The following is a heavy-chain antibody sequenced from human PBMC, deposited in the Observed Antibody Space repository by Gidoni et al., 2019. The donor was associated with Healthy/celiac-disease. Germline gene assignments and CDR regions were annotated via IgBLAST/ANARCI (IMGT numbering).Heavy chain of an antibody. CDR3: ARESRTNAFDI. D-gene: IGHD3-3*01. V-gene: IGHV3-30-3*01. CDR1: GFTFSSYA. Sequence: QVQLVEPGGGVVQPGRSLRLSCAASGFTFSSYAMHWVRQAPGKGLEWVAVISYDGSNKYYADSVKGRFTISRDNSKNTLYLQMNSLRAEDTAVYYCARESRTNAFDIWGQGTMVTVSS. CDR2: ISYDGSNK. J-gene: IGHJ3*02.